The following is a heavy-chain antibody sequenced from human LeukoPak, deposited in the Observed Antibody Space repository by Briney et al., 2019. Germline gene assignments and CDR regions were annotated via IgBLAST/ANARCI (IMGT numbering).Heavy chain of an antibody. CDR3: ARDQGWTTATNYFDY. Sequence: SETLSLTCTVSGYSISSGYYWCWIRQPPGKGLEWIGSIYHSGSTYYNPSLKSRVTISVDTSKNQFSLKLSSVTAADTAVYYCARDQGWTTATNYFDYWGQGTLVTVSS. CDR2: IYHSGST. D-gene: IGHD4-17*01. J-gene: IGHJ4*02. CDR1: GYSISSGYY. V-gene: IGHV4-38-2*02.